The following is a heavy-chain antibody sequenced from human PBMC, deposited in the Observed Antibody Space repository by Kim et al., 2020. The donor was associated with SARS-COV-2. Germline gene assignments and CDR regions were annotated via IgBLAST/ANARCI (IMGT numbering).Heavy chain of an antibody. CDR2: IYYSGST. V-gene: IGHV4-59*08. Sequence: SETLSLTCTVSGGSISSYYGSWIRQPPGKGLEWIGYIYYSGSTNYNPSLKSRVTISVDTSKNQFSLKLSSVTAADTAVYYCARQSNRITIFGVVIIPGVMDVWGQGTTVTVSS. D-gene: IGHD3-3*01. J-gene: IGHJ6*02. CDR3: ARQSNRITIFGVVIIPGVMDV. CDR1: GGSISSYY.